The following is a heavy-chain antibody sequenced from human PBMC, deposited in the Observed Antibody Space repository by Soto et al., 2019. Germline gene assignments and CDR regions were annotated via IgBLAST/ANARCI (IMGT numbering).Heavy chain of an antibody. Sequence: QVQLVQSGAEVKKPGSSVKVSCKASGGTFSSYIISWVLQAPGQGLEWMGRIIPILGIANYAQKFQGRVTITANKSTSTAYMELSSLRSEDTAVYYCAGRLDGDYGDFVYWGQGTLVTVSS. J-gene: IGHJ4*02. D-gene: IGHD4-17*01. CDR2: IIPILGIA. V-gene: IGHV1-69*02. CDR3: AGRLDGDYGDFVY. CDR1: GGTFSSYI.